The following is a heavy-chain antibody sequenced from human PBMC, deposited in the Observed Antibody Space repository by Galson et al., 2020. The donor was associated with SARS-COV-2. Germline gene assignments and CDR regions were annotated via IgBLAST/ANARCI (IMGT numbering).Heavy chain of an antibody. D-gene: IGHD2-15*01. CDR3: AICSGGSCYRGGPFDI. CDR1: GYIFTTYW. CDR2: IFPSDSDT. V-gene: IGHV5-51*01. J-gene: IGHJ3*02. Sequence: GESLKISCKGSGYIFTTYWIGWVRQMPGKGLEWMGIIFPSDSDTRYSPSFQGQVTISADKSISTTYLQWLSLQASDTAMYYCAICSGGSCYRGGPFDIWGQGTMVTVSS.